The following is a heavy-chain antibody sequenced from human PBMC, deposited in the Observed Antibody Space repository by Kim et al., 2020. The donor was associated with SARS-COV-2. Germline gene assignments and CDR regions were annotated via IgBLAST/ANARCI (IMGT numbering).Heavy chain of an antibody. J-gene: IGHJ4*02. CDR1: GFSFKDAW. V-gene: IGHV3-15*01. CDR3: SWFRFEGGY. CDR2: IKSKASGGTI. D-gene: IGHD3-10*01. Sequence: GGSLRLSCVCSGFSFKDAWMNWVRQVPGKGLEWVGRIKSKASGGTIDYAAPVKGRFSISRDDSKTTLYVQMNSLQVEDTAVYYCSWFRFEGGYWGQGTPVTVSS.